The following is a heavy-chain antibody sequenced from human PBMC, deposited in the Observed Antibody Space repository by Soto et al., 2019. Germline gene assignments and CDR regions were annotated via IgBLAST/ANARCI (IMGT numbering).Heavy chain of an antibody. Sequence: LRLSCAASGFTFSRYWMNWVRQAPGKGLEWVANIKQDGTEKNYVDSVKGRFTISRDNAKNSLYLQMDSLRAEDTAVYFCARGDTPMITGMDSFDIWGQGTLVTVSS. CDR3: ARGDTPMITGMDSFDI. V-gene: IGHV3-7*01. CDR2: IKQDGTEK. J-gene: IGHJ3*02. D-gene: IGHD5-18*01. CDR1: GFTFSRYW.